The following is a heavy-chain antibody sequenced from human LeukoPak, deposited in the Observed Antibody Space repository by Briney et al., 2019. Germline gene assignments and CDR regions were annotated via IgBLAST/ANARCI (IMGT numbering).Heavy chain of an antibody. Sequence: GGSLRLSCAASGFTFSSYSMNWVRQAPGKGLEWVSSISSSSSYIYYADSVKGRFTISRDNAKNSLYLQMNSLRAEDTAVYYCARGGYVWGSYRWVYFDYWGQGTLVTVSS. J-gene: IGHJ4*02. V-gene: IGHV3-21*04. CDR3: ARGGYVWGSYRWVYFDY. CDR2: ISSSSSYI. CDR1: GFTFSSYS. D-gene: IGHD3-16*02.